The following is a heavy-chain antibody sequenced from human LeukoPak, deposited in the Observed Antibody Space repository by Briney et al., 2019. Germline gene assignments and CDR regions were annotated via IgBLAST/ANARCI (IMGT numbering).Heavy chain of an antibody. Sequence: GGSLRLSCAASGFTFSSYSINWVRQAPGKGLEWVSHISSSSNTIYYADSVKGRFTISRDNAKNSASLQMNSLRAEDTAVYYCARAYSSSWYYIDYWGQGTLVTVSS. CDR3: ARAYSSSWYYIDY. V-gene: IGHV3-48*04. D-gene: IGHD6-13*01. CDR1: GFTFSSYS. J-gene: IGHJ4*02. CDR2: ISSSSNTI.